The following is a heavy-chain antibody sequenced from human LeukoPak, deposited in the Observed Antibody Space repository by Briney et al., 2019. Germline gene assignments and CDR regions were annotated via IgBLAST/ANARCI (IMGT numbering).Heavy chain of an antibody. CDR2: IYYSGST. Sequence: SETLSLTCTVSGGSISSSSYYWGWIRQPPGKGLEWIGSIYYSGSTYYNPSLKGRVTISVDTSKNQFSLKLSSVTAADTAVYYCASLSTLDYWGQGTLVTVSS. J-gene: IGHJ4*02. CDR3: ASLSTLDY. V-gene: IGHV4-39*01. CDR1: GGSISSSSYY.